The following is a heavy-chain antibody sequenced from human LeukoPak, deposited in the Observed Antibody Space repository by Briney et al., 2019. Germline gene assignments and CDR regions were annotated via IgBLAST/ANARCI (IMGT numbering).Heavy chain of an antibody. D-gene: IGHD2-2*01. CDR1: GFTFSSYG. V-gene: IGHV3-30*03. CDR2: ISYDGSNK. J-gene: IGHJ4*02. Sequence: GGSLRLSCAASGFTFSSYGMHWVRQAPGKGLEWVAVISYDGSNKYYADSVKGRFTISRDNSKNTLYLQMNSLRSDDTAVYYCALLVVVPAAIVDYWGQGTLVTVSS. CDR3: ALLVVVPAAIVDY.